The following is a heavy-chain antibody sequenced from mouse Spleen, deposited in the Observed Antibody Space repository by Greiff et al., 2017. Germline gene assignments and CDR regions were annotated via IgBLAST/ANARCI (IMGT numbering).Heavy chain of an antibody. CDR3: ARHDTTATFDY. CDR1: GFTFSSYA. CDR2: ISSGGGNT. J-gene: IGHJ2*01. V-gene: IGHV5-9-3*01. Sequence: EVQVVESGGGLVKLGGSLKLSCAASGFTFSSYAMSWVRQTPEKRLEWVATISSGGGNTYYPDSVKGRFTISRDNAKNTLYLQMSSLKSEDTAMYYCARHDTTATFDYWGQGTTLTVSS. D-gene: IGHD1-2*01.